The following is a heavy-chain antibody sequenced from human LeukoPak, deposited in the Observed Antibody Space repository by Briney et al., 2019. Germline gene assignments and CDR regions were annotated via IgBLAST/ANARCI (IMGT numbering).Heavy chain of an antibody. J-gene: IGHJ4*02. CDR3: ATLGYPLXX. Sequence: PSETLSLTCAVYGGSFSGYYWSWIRQPPGKGLDWIGEINHSGSTNYNPSLKTRVTISVDTSKNQLSLKLSSVTAADTAVYYCATLGYPLXXWGQGTLVTV. D-gene: IGHD2-15*01. V-gene: IGHV4-34*01. CDR2: INHSGST. CDR1: GGSFSGYY.